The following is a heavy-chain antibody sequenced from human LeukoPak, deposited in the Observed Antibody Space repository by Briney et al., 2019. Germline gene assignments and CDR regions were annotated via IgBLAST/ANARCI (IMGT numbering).Heavy chain of an antibody. V-gene: IGHV1-18*01. Sequence: ASVKLSCKASGYTFTSYGISWVRHAPGQGLEWMGCISAYKSNTNYAHKLQGRVTMTTDTATNTAYLELRSLRSDDTAVYYCARPRTTSSSPNAFDIWGQGTMVTVSS. CDR2: ISAYKSNT. CDR1: GYTFTSYG. CDR3: ARPRTTSSSPNAFDI. J-gene: IGHJ3*02. D-gene: IGHD6-6*01.